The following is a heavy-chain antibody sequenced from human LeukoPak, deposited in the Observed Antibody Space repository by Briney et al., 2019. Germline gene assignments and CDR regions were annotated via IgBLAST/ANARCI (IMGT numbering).Heavy chain of an antibody. D-gene: IGHD3-22*01. CDR3: ARDPRSIYYYDSSGYRFDY. CDR2: IYSGGSI. Sequence: GGSLRLSCAASGFTVSSNYMSWVRQAPGKGLEWVSVIYSGGSIYYADSVRGRFTVSRDNSKNTVYLQMNSLRAEDTAVYYCARDPRSIYYYDSSGYRFDYWGQGTLVTVSS. J-gene: IGHJ4*02. V-gene: IGHV3-53*01. CDR1: GFTVSSNY.